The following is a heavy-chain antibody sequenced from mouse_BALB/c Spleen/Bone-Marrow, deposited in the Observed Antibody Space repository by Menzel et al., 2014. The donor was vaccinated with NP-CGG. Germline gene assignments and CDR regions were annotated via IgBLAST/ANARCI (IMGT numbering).Heavy chain of an antibody. CDR2: IFPGSDNT. D-gene: IGHD4-1*01. Sequence: LQESGPELVKPGASVKMSCKASGYSFTSYYIHWVKQRPGQGLEWIGWIFPGSDNTKYNEKFKGKATLTADTSSSTAYMHLSSLTSEDSAVYFCARDWDEYYFDYWGQGTTLTVSS. CDR3: ARDWDEYYFDY. CDR1: GYSFTSYY. V-gene: IGHV1-66*01. J-gene: IGHJ2*01.